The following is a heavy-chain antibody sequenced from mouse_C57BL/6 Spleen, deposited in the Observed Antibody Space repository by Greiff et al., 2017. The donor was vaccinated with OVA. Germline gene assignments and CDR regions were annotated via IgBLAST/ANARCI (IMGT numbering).Heavy chain of an antibody. CDR3: ARVTTVVVPFDY. CDR2: IYPGSGST. CDR1: GYTFTSYW. D-gene: IGHD1-1*01. J-gene: IGHJ2*01. V-gene: IGHV1-55*01. Sequence: VQLQQPGAELVKPGASVKMSCKASGYTFTSYWITWVKQRPGQGLEWIGDIYPGSGSTNYNEKFKSKATLTVDTSSSTAYMQLSSLTSEDSAVYYCARVTTVVVPFDYWGQGTTLTVSS.